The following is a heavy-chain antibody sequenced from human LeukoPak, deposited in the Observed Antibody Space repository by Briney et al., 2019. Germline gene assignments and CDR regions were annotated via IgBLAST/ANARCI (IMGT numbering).Heavy chain of an antibody. J-gene: IGHJ4*02. CDR1: GFTFPSYA. CDR2: IGAGGENT. CDR3: VKELSPFDY. Sequence: GGSLRLSCAASGFTFPSYAMSWVRQAPGKGLEWVSGIGAGGENTDYADSVKGRFTISRDNAKNSLYLQMNSLRDEDTAVYYCVKELSPFDYWGQGTLVTVSS. D-gene: IGHD2-8*01. V-gene: IGHV3-23*01.